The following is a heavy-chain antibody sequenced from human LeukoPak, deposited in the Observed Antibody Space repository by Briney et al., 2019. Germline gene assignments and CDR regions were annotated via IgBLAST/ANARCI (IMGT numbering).Heavy chain of an antibody. CDR1: GFTFSSYW. D-gene: IGHD2-2*01. V-gene: IGHV3-74*01. CDR3: ARELVVREGDYFDN. J-gene: IGHJ4*02. CDR2: INGDGSST. Sequence: PGRSLRLSCAASGFTFSSYWVHWVRQAPGKGLVWVARINGDGSSTRYADSVKGRFTISRDNAKNTLYLQMNSLRAEDTAVYSCARELVVREGDYFDNWGQGTLVTVSS.